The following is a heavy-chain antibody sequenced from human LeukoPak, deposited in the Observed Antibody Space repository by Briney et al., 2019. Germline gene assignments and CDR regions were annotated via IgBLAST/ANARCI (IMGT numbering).Heavy chain of an antibody. CDR2: INPNSGGT. Sequence: ASVKVSCKASGYTFTGYYMHWVRQAPGQGLEWMGWINPNSGGTNYAQKFQGRVTMTRDTSISTAYMELSTLRSDDTAVYYCARGGYDSSGYSFDYWGQGTLVTVSS. V-gene: IGHV1-2*02. J-gene: IGHJ4*02. CDR1: GYTFTGYY. D-gene: IGHD3-22*01. CDR3: ARGGYDSSGYSFDY.